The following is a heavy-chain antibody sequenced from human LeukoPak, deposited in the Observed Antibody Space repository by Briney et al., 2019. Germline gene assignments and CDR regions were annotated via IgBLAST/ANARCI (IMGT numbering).Heavy chain of an antibody. CDR3: ARARELAFMAYYFDY. J-gene: IGHJ4*02. CDR1: GDSIRGYY. V-gene: IGHV4-59*01. Sequence: PSETLSLTCTVSGDSIRGYYWSWLRQPPGKGLEWIGNVYYSGKINYNSSLESRVTLSVDTSKNQFSLKLTSVTAADTAVYFCARARELAFMAYYFDYWGQGTLVTVSS. D-gene: IGHD3-9*01. CDR2: VYYSGKI.